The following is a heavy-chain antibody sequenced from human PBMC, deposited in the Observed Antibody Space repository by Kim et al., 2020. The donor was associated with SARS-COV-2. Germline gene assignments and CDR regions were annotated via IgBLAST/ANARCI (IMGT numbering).Heavy chain of an antibody. J-gene: IGHJ6*02. CDR1: GYTFTGYY. CDR3: ARGFRGNYYYYGMDV. V-gene: IGHV1-2*06. CDR2: INPNSGGT. Sequence: ASVKVSCKASGYTFTGYYMHWVRQAPGQGLEWMGRINPNSGGTNYAQKFQGRVTMTRDTSISTAYMELSRLRSDDTAVYYCARGFRGNYYYYGMDVWGQGTTVTVSS. D-gene: IGHD3-10*01.